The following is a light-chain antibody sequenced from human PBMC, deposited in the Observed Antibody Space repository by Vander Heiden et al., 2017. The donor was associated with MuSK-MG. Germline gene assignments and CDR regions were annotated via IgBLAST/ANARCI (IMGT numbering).Light chain of an antibody. V-gene: IGKV3-11*01. Sequence: EIVLLQSPATLSLSPGEEASLSCRASRSVDNALAWYQQKPGQAPRLLIYDTSVRATDVPARFSGSGSGTDFTLSISSLEPEDFGVCYCHQRSTWPLSFGGGTRVEIK. CDR2: DTS. CDR1: RSVDNA. J-gene: IGKJ4*01. CDR3: HQRSTWPLS.